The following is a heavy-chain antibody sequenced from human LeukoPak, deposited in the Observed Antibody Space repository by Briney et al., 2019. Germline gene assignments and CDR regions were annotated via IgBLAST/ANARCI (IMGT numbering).Heavy chain of an antibody. J-gene: IGHJ4*02. CDR1: GGFISTYY. Sequence: SETLSLTCTVSGGFISTYYWSWIRQPPGKGLEWIGYIYYSGSTNYNPSLKSRVTISVDTSKNQFSLKLSSVTAADTAVYYCARALGYSYGNFDYWGQGTLVTVSS. CDR3: ARALGYSYGNFDY. D-gene: IGHD5-18*01. CDR2: IYYSGST. V-gene: IGHV4-59*01.